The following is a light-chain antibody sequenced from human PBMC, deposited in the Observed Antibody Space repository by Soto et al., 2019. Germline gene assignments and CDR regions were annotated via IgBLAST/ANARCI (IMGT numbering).Light chain of an antibody. CDR1: TSNIGNHF. CDR3: ATWDRSLRVVI. V-gene: IGLV1-51*01. J-gene: IGLJ2*01. Sequence: QSVLTQPPSVSAAPGQRVTISCSGTTSNIGNHFVSWYRQFPGTVPKLLIYENEKRPSGIPDRLSGSKSGTSATLDITGLQTGDEGDYYCATWDRSLRVVIFGGGTKPTVL. CDR2: ENE.